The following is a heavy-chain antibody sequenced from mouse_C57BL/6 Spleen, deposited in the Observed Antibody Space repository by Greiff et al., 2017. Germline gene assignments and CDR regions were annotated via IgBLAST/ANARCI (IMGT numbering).Heavy chain of an antibody. CDR1: GYTFTSYW. Sequence: QVQLQQPGAELVMPGASVKLSCKASGYTFTSYWMHWVKQRPGQGLEWIGEIDPSDSYTNYNQKFKGKSTLTVDKSSSTAYMQLSSLTSEDSAVYYCARSGKITRIYAMDYWGQGTSVTVSS. CDR2: IDPSDSYT. CDR3: ARSGKITRIYAMDY. D-gene: IGHD1-1*01. J-gene: IGHJ4*01. V-gene: IGHV1-69*01.